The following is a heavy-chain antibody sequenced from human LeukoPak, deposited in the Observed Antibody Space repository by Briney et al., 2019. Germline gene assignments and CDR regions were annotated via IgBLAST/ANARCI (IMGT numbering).Heavy chain of an antibody. J-gene: IGHJ4*02. CDR1: GFIFSSYA. D-gene: IGHD2-15*01. CDR3: AKQTVVAAKNYFDY. CDR2: FSSTSTNT. Sequence: PGGSLRLSCAASGFIFSSYAMSWVRQAPGTGLEWVSTFSSTSTNTYYADSVKGRFTISRDNSKNTLYLQMNSLRAEDTAIYYCAKQTVVAAKNYFDYWGQGTLVTVSS. V-gene: IGHV3-23*01.